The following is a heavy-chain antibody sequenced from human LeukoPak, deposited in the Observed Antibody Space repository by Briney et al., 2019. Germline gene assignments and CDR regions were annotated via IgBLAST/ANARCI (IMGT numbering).Heavy chain of an antibody. CDR3: ASPMDQSLYYYYYYGMDV. J-gene: IGHJ6*02. CDR2: IIPIFGTA. V-gene: IGHV1-69*13. CDR1: GGTFSSYA. D-gene: IGHD3-10*01. Sequence: ASVKVSCKASGGTFSSYAISWVRQAPGQGLVWMGGIIPIFGTANYAQKFQGRVTITADESTSTAYMELSSLRSEDTAVYYCASPMDQSLYYYYYYGMDVWGQGTTVTVSS.